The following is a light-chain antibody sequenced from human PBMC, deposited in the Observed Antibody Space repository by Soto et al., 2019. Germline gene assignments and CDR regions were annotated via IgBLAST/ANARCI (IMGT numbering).Light chain of an antibody. V-gene: IGKV1-8*01. J-gene: IGKJ1*01. Sequence: AIRMTQSPSSLSASTGYRVTITCRASQGISSYLAWYQQKPGKAPKLLIYAASTLQSGVPSRFSGSGSGTEFTLSVSCLQSEDYTAYCCQQYYSYPWTVGQGTKVEIK. CDR3: QQYYSYPWT. CDR2: AAS. CDR1: QGISSY.